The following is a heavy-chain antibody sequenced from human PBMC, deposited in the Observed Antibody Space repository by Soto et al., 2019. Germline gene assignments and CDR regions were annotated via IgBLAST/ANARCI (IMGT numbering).Heavy chain of an antibody. CDR2: FDREDGET. D-gene: IGHD1-26*01. J-gene: IGHJ4*02. V-gene: IGHV1-24*01. Sequence: ASVKVSCKVSGYFLTALSIHWVRQAPGKGLEWMGGFDREDGETIYAQKFQGRVTMTRDTSASTAYMELSSLRSEDTALYYCARYSGNFSLDYWGQGTPVTVSS. CDR1: GYFLTALS. CDR3: ARYSGNFSLDY.